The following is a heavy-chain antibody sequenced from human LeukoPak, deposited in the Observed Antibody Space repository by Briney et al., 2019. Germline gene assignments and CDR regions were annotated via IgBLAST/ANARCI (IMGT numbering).Heavy chain of an antibody. J-gene: IGHJ4*02. CDR3: AGSRYCSGGTCYATFDY. CDR1: GDSISNYF. V-gene: IGHV4-4*07. D-gene: IGHD2-15*01. Sequence: PSETLSLTCSVSGDSISNYFWSWIRQPAGKGLEWIGRIFTSGSTNYNPSLKSRVTMSVDTSKNHFSLKLSSVTAADTALYYCAGSRYCSGGTCYATFDYWGQGTLVTVSS. CDR2: IFTSGST.